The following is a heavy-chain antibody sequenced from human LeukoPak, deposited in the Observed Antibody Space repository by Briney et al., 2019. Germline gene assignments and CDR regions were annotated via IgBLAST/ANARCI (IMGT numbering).Heavy chain of an antibody. CDR3: ARHWAYCSGGTCYSFDD. CDR1: GGSISSSSHY. J-gene: IGHJ4*02. CDR2: IYYSGST. Sequence: SETLSLTCIVSGGSISSSSHYWGWIRQPPGKGLEWIGSIYYSGSTYYSPPLKSRVTISVDTSKNQFSLKLRSVTAADTAVYHCARHWAYCSGGTCYSFDDWGQGTLVTVSS. V-gene: IGHV4-39*01. D-gene: IGHD2-15*01.